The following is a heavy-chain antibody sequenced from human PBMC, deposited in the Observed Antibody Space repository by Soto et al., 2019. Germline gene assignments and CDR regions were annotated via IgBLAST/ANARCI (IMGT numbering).Heavy chain of an antibody. J-gene: IGHJ3*02. D-gene: IGHD2-2*01. Sequence: ALRLFCAASGFTVDHYAMHSVRQAPGKGLEWVSGISWNSGSIGYADSVKGRFTISRDNAKNSLYLQMNSLRAEDTALYYCAKDIVGSDHDAFDIWGQGTMVNVSS. CDR3: AKDIVGSDHDAFDI. CDR1: GFTVDHYA. CDR2: ISWNSGSI. V-gene: IGHV3-9*01.